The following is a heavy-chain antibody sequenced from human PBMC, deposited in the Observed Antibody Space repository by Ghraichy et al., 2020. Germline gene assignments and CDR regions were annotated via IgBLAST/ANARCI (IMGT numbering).Heavy chain of an antibody. CDR1: GFALSDYW. CDR3: VREYCRGRRCFFGTGGSHFDY. J-gene: IGHJ4*02. V-gene: IGHV3-74*01. Sequence: GGSLRLSCAASGFALSDYWMHWVRQAPGKGLLWVSRIKSDGTDRTYADSVKGRFTISRDNAKNTLYLQMNSLRAEDTAVYYCVREYCRGRRCFFGTGGSHFDYWGQGILVTVSS. D-gene: IGHD2-15*01. CDR2: IKSDGTDR.